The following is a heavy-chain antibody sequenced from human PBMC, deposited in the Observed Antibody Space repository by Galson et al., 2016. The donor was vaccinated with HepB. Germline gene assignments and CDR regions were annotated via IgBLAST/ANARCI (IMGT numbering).Heavy chain of an antibody. CDR1: GFSVSSSY. CDR3: ARDSLGADYFDS. D-gene: IGHD1-26*01. J-gene: IGHJ4*02. CDR2: MYSGGDS. Sequence: SLRLSFAASGFSVSSSYMAWVRRAPGKGLEWVAVMYSGGDSYYAESMKGRFSHSRNLTMHTVFFEMNRLKADDTAIYYCARDSLGADYFDSWGQGTLVTVS. V-gene: IGHV3-66*01.